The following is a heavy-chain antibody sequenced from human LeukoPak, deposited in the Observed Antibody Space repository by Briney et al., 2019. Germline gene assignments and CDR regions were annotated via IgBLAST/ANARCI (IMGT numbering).Heavy chain of an antibody. D-gene: IGHD3-16*01. J-gene: IGHJ4*02. V-gene: IGHV3-21*01. CDR1: GFTFSTYS. CDR2: ISSSSSYI. Sequence: GVSLRLSCAASGFTFSTYSMNWVRQAPGKGLEWVSSISSSSSYIYYADSVEGRFTVSRDNSKNTLYLQMDSLRTEDTAVYYCAKVPHSWGLFDSWGQGTLDTVSS. CDR3: AKVPHSWGLFDS.